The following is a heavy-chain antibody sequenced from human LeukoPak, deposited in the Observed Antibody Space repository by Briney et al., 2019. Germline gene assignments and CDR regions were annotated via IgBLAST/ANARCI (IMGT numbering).Heavy chain of an antibody. Sequence: SETLSLTCTVSGGSISSYYWSWIRQPPGKGLEWIGDISYSGSTNYNPSLKSRVTISPDTSKNQFSLKLSSVTAADTAVYYCVRAFSSSGRYYYYFDYWGQGTLVTVSS. CDR1: GGSISSYY. CDR3: VRAFSSSGRYYYYFDY. CDR2: ISYSGST. J-gene: IGHJ4*02. V-gene: IGHV4-59*01. D-gene: IGHD3-22*01.